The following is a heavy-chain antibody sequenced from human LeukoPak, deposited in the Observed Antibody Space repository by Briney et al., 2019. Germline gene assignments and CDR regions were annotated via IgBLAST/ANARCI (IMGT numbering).Heavy chain of an antibody. CDR2: INHSGST. D-gene: IGHD2-21*02. CDR3: ARDRAYCGGDCSYYWYFDL. Sequence: SETLSLTCAVYGGSFSGYYWSWIRQPPGKGLEWIGEINHSGSTNYNPSLKSRVTISVDTSKNQFSLKLSSVTAADAAVYYCARDRAYCGGDCSYYWYFDLWGRGTLVTVSS. V-gene: IGHV4-34*01. CDR1: GGSFSGYY. J-gene: IGHJ2*01.